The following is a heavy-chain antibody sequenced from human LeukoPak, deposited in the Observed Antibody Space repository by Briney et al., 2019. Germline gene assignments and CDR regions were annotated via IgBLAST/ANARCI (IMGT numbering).Heavy chain of an antibody. J-gene: IGHJ4*02. D-gene: IGHD3-22*01. CDR2: IYYSGST. CDR3: ARVVTGSITMISH. CDR1: GGSISSYY. Sequence: SETLSLTCTVSGGSISSYYWSWIRQPPGKGLEWIGYIYYSGSTNYIPSLKSRVTISVDTSKNQFSLKLSSVTAADTAVYYCARVVTGSITMISHWGQGTLVTVSS. V-gene: IGHV4-59*01.